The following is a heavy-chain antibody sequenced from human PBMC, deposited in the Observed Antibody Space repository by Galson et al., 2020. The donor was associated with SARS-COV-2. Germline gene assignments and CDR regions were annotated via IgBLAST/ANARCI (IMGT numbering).Heavy chain of an antibody. Sequence: SVKVSCKASGGTFSSDDIAWVRQAPGRGLEWMGGIIPVFNTTNYAQKFQGRVTITADESTRTVYMELASLTSEDTALYYCARGTLTWGQNTEYFDNWGQGTLVTVSS. CDR2: IIPVFNTT. J-gene: IGHJ4*02. CDR3: ARGTLTWGQNTEYFDN. V-gene: IGHV1-69*13. D-gene: IGHD7-27*01. CDR1: GGTFSSDD.